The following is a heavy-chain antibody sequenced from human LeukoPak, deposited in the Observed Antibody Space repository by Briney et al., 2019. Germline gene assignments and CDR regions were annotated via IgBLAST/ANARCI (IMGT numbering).Heavy chain of an antibody. D-gene: IGHD5-24*01. Sequence: ASVKVSCKASGYTFTSYYMHWVRQAPGQGLEWMGIINPSGGSTSYAQKFQSRVTMTRDTSTSTVYMELSSLRSEDTAVYYCARGTGAVEMATTVEIDFDYWGQGTLVTVSS. CDR1: GYTFTSYY. V-gene: IGHV1-46*01. CDR3: ARGTGAVEMATTVEIDFDY. CDR2: INPSGGST. J-gene: IGHJ4*02.